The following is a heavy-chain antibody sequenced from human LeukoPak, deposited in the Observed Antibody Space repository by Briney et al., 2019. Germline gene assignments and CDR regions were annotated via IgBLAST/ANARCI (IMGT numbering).Heavy chain of an antibody. CDR3: ARGLCTSTGCYQGPFDF. D-gene: IGHD2-2*01. Sequence: GGFLRLSCAASGFIFSSAWMTWVRQAPGKGLEWVGHIKNKSYGGTTDYAAPVKGRFIISRDDSKNTLYLQMNRLRTEDTAVYYCARGLCTSTGCYQGPFDFWGQGMLVTVSS. J-gene: IGHJ4*02. CDR2: IKNKSYGGTT. CDR1: GFIFSSAW. V-gene: IGHV3-15*01.